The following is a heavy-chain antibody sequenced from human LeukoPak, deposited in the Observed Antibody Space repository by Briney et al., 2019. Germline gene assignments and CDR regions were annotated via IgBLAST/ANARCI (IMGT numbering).Heavy chain of an antibody. CDR2: IIPILGTA. V-gene: IGHV1-69*13. J-gene: IGHJ6*02. CDR1: GGTFISYA. CDR3: ARVVLGRRWLQTSYYYGMDV. D-gene: IGHD5-24*01. Sequence: ASVKVSCKASGGTFISYAISWVRQAPGQGLEWMGGIIPILGTANCAQKFQGRVTITADESTSTAYLELSSLTSEDTAVYYCARVVLGRRWLQTSYYYGMDVWGQGTTVTVSS.